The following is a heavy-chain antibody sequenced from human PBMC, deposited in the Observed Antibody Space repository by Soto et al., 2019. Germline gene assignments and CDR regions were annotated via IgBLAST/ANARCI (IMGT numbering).Heavy chain of an antibody. V-gene: IGHV1-69*06. Sequence: QVQLVQSGAEVKKPGSSVKVSCKASGGTFSSYATSWVRQAPGQGLEWMGGIIPIFGTANYAQKFQGRVTITADKSTSTAYMELSSLRSEDTAVYYCARDRENVDTAMVGVFDYWGQGTLVTVSS. CDR2: IIPIFGTA. J-gene: IGHJ4*02. CDR1: GGTFSSYA. D-gene: IGHD5-18*01. CDR3: ARDRENVDTAMVGVFDY.